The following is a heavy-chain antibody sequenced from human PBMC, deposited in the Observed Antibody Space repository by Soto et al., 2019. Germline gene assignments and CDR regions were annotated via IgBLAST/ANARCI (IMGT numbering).Heavy chain of an antibody. V-gene: IGHV1-18*01. CDR1: GYSFSTYG. CDR3: ARDLFGEDGAGYFDY. J-gene: IGHJ4*02. Sequence: QVHLVQSGVEVKKPGASVKVSCKASGYSFSTYGISWVRQAPGQGLEWMGWISGLNGNTNYAQNLQGRVTMTTDTSTSTAYMELRSRGFDETAMYYCARDLFGEDGAGYFDYWGQGTLVTVSS. CDR2: ISGLNGNT. D-gene: IGHD3-10*01.